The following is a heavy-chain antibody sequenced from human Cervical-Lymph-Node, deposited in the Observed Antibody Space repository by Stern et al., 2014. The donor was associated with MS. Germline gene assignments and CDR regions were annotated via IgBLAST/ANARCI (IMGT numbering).Heavy chain of an antibody. V-gene: IGHV5-51*01. J-gene: IGHJ4*02. CDR1: GYSFTSYW. Sequence: EVQLVESGAEVKKPGESLKISCKGSGYSFTSYWIGWVRQMPGKGLEWMGIIYPDDSDTRYSPSFQGQVTISTDKSISTAYLQWSSLKASDTAMYYYARRDGSGSSWCALDYWGQGTLVTVSS. CDR2: IYPDDSDT. CDR3: ARRDGSGSSWCALDY. D-gene: IGHD6-13*01.